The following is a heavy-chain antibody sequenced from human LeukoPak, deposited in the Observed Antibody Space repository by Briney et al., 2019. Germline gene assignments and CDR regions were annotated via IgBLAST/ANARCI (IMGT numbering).Heavy chain of an antibody. CDR1: GFTFSSYE. Sequence: GGSLRLSCAAPGFTFSSYEMNWVRQAPGKGLEWVSYISSSGSTIYYADSVKGRFTISRDNAKNSLYLQMNSLRAEDTAVYYCARDRLKYYYYYGMDVWGQGTTVTVSS. CDR3: ARDRLKYYYYYGMDV. V-gene: IGHV3-48*03. D-gene: IGHD2-21*02. CDR2: ISSSGSTI. J-gene: IGHJ6*02.